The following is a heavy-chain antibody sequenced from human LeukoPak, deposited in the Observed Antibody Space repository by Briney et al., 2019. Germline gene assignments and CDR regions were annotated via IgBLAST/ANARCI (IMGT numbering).Heavy chain of an antibody. V-gene: IGHV3-48*03. D-gene: IGHD3-22*01. CDR1: GFTFSSYE. J-gene: IGHJ4*02. Sequence: GGSLRLSCAASGFTFSSYEMNWVRQAPGKGVEWVSYISSSGSTIYYADSVKGRFTISRDNAKNSLYLQMNSLRAEDTAVYYCARETGSSYYSGYFDYWGQGTLVTVSS. CDR2: ISSSGSTI. CDR3: ARETGSSYYSGYFDY.